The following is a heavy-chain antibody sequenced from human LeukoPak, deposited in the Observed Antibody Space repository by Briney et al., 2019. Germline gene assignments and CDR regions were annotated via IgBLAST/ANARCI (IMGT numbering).Heavy chain of an antibody. D-gene: IGHD5-24*01. CDR1: GGSISSSSYY. J-gene: IGHJ4*02. V-gene: IGHV4-39*01. CDR3: ARPWPRDRGSFDY. CDR2: IYYSGST. Sequence: PSETLSLTCTVSGGSISSSSYYWGWIRQPPGKGLEWIGSIYYSGSTYYNPSLKSRVTISVDTSKNQFPLKLSSVTAADTAVYYCARPWPRDRGSFDYWGQGTLVTVSS.